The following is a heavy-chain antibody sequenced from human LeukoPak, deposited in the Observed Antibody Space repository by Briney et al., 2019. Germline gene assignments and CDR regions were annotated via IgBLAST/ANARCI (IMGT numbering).Heavy chain of an antibody. J-gene: IGHJ4*02. D-gene: IGHD1-26*01. CDR2: MNPNSGNT. CDR3: ARAGGARKRYYFDY. V-gene: IGHV1-8*02. CDR1: GYTFTSYG. Sequence: ASVKVSCKASGYTFTSYGISWVRQAPGQGLEWMGWMNPNSGNTGYAQKFQGRVTMTRNTSISTAYMELSSLRSEDTAVYYCARAGGARKRYYFDYWGQGTLVTVSS.